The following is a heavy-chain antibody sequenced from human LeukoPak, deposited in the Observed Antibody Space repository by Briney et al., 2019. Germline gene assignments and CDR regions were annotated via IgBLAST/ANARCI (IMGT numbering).Heavy chain of an antibody. CDR2: ISGSGGST. CDR1: GFTFSSYA. J-gene: IGHJ5*02. D-gene: IGHD3-22*01. CDR3: AKASYYPDSSGYYPLAT. V-gene: IGHV3-23*01. Sequence: GGSLRLSCAASGFTFSSYAMSWVRQAPGKGLEWVSAISGSGGSTYYADSVKGRFTISRDNSKNTLYLQMNSLRAEDTAVYYCAKASYYPDSSGYYPLATWGQGTLATVSS.